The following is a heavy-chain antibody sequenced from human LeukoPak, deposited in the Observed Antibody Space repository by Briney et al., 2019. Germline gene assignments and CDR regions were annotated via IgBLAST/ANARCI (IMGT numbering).Heavy chain of an antibody. CDR1: GGTFSSYA. Sequence: ASVKVSCKASGGTFSSYAISWARQAPGQGLEWMGGIIPIFGIANYVQKFQGRVTITADESTSTAYMELSSLRSEDTAVYYCASPPGSSMVEGFDYWGQGTLVTVSS. V-gene: IGHV1-69*13. J-gene: IGHJ4*02. D-gene: IGHD3-10*01. CDR3: ASPPGSSMVEGFDY. CDR2: IIPIFGIA.